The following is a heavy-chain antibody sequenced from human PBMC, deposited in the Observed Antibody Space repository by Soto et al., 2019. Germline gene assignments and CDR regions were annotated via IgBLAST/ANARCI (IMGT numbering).Heavy chain of an antibody. D-gene: IGHD5-18*01. Sequence: QAQLVESGGGVVQPGRSLRLSCAASGFTFSSYGMHWVRQAPGTGLAWVAVVSYDGGLQHYADSVKGRFTISRDNSKKLVLLQMDRLRAEDPAVYYCVSDRGYGHASAPYSWGQGTLVSVSS. J-gene: IGHJ4*02. CDR2: VSYDGGLQ. V-gene: IGHV3-30*03. CDR1: GFTFSSYG. CDR3: VSDRGYGHASAPYS.